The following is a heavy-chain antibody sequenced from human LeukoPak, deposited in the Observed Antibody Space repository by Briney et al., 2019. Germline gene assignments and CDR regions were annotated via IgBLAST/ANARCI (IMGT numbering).Heavy chain of an antibody. CDR2: INPSGGST. CDR3: ARDLLRDGYTDY. D-gene: IGHD5-12*01. Sequence: ASVKVSCKASGYTFTSYYMHWVRQAPGQGLEWMGIINPSGGSTSYAQKFQGGVTMTRDTSTSTVYMELSSLRSEDTAVYYCARDLLRDGYTDYWGQGTLVTVSS. CDR1: GYTFTSYY. J-gene: IGHJ4*02. V-gene: IGHV1-46*01.